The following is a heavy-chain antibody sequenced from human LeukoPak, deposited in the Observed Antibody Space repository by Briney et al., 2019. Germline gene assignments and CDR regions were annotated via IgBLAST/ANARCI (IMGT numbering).Heavy chain of an antibody. Sequence: SETLSLTCTVSGGSITNYYWSWIRQPPGEGLEWIACIYYSGSTEYNPSLESRVTISVDTSKNQFSLKVYSVTAADTAIYYCARVIIGSAAFDSWGQGTLVTVSS. V-gene: IGHV4-59*01. CDR2: IYYSGST. CDR3: ARVIIGSAAFDS. J-gene: IGHJ4*02. CDR1: GGSITNYY. D-gene: IGHD6-13*01.